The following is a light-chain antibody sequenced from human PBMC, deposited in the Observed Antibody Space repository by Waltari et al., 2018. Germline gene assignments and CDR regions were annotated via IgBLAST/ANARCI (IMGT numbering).Light chain of an antibody. Sequence: DIQMTQSPSSLSASVGDRVTITCQASPDISNYLNWYQQKPGKAPKLLIYHASNLKTGVPSRFSGSGSGTDFTFTISSLQPEDIATYYCQQYDNLPITFGQGTRLEIK. V-gene: IGKV1-33*01. J-gene: IGKJ5*01. CDR2: HAS. CDR1: PDISNY. CDR3: QQYDNLPIT.